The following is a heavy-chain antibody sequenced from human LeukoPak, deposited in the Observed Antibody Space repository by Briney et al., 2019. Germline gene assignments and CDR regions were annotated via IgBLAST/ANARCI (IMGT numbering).Heavy chain of an antibody. D-gene: IGHD5-12*01. Sequence: ASVKVSCKASGYTFTSYGISWVRQAPGQGLEWMGWISAYNGNTNYAQKLQGRVTMTTDTSTSTDYMELRSLRSDDTAVYYCARDVGLIVATIMDGHWGQGTLVTVSS. J-gene: IGHJ4*02. CDR3: ARDVGLIVATIMDGH. V-gene: IGHV1-18*01. CDR1: GYTFTSYG. CDR2: ISAYNGNT.